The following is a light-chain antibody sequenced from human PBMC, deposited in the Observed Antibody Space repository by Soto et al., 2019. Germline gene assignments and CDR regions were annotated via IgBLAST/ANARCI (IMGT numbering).Light chain of an antibody. CDR2: DVS. V-gene: IGLV2-11*01. CDR1: SSDVGGYNY. CDR3: CSYAGSYTLVYV. Sequence: QSALTQPRSVSGSPGQSVTISCTGTSSDVGGYNYVSWYQQHPGKAPKLMIYDVSKRPSGVPDRFSGSKSGNTASLTISGLQAEDAADYYCCSYAGSYTLVYVFGTGTKVTVL. J-gene: IGLJ1*01.